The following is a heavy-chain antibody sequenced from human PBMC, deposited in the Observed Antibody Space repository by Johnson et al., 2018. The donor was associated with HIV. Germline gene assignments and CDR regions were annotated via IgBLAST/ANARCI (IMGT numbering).Heavy chain of an antibody. V-gene: IGHV3-30*18. Sequence: QVQLVESGGRVVQPGRSLRLSCAASGFTFSSYGMHWVRQAPGKGLEWVAVISHDGSGKNYADSVKGRLTISRDNSKNTLFLQMNSLRAEDTAVYYCANLRWATRAFDIWGQGTMVTVSS. D-gene: IGHD4-23*01. CDR3: ANLRWATRAFDI. CDR1: GFTFSSYG. CDR2: ISHDGSGK. J-gene: IGHJ3*02.